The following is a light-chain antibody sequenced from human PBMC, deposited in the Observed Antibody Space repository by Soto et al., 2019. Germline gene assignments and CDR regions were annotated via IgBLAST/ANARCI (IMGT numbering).Light chain of an antibody. CDR3: QQYKSYSLT. Sequence: IQLTQSPSTLSASVGDRVTLTCRASQSLNTRLAWYQQRPGKAPKLLIYDASTLESGVPSRFSGSGSGTEFTLTISSLQPDDFATYYCQQYKSYSLTFGGGTNADIK. V-gene: IGKV1-5*01. CDR1: QSLNTR. J-gene: IGKJ4*01. CDR2: DAS.